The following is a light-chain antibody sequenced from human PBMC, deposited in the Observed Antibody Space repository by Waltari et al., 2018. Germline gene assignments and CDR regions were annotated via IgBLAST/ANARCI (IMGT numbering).Light chain of an antibody. J-gene: IGKJ1*01. CDR3: QHYVNLPVT. V-gene: IGKV3-20*01. CDR2: DAS. CDR1: QSVSKS. Sequence: ELVLTQSPGTLSLSQGERATLSCRASQSVSKSLAWYQQRPGQAPRLLIYDASTRATGTPGRFSGSGFGTDFSLAISSLEPEDFAVYFCQHYVNLPVTFGQGTKVEI.